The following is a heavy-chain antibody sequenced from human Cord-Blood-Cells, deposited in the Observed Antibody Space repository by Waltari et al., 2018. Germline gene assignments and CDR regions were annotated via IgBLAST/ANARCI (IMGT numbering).Heavy chain of an antibody. V-gene: IGHV1-2*04. D-gene: IGHD6-13*01. CDR2: INPNSGGT. CDR1: GYTFTGYY. J-gene: IGHJ3*02. CDR3: ARDLYSSSWYAGAFDI. Sequence: QVQLVQSGAEVKKPGASVKVSCKASGYTFTGYYMHWVRQAPGQGLEWMGWINPNSGGTNYAQKFQGWVTMTRDTSISTAYMELSRLRSDDTAVYYCARDLYSSSWYAGAFDIWGQGTMVTVSS.